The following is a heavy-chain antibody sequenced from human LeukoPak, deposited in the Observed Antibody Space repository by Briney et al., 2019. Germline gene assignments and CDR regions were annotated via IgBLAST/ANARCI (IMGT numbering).Heavy chain of an antibody. Sequence: PSETLSLTCTVSGGSISSYYWSWIRQPPGKGLEWIGYIYYSGSTNYNPSLKSRVTISVDTSKNQFSLKLSSVTAADTAVYYCARRLPMVGTMVRGVRSWFDPWGQGTLVTVSS. D-gene: IGHD3-10*01. J-gene: IGHJ5*02. V-gene: IGHV4-59*12. CDR3: ARRLPMVGTMVRGVRSWFDP. CDR2: IYYSGST. CDR1: GGSISSYY.